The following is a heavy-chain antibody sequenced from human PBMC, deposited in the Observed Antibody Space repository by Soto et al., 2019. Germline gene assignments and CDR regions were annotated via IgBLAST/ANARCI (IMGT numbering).Heavy chain of an antibody. J-gene: IGHJ6*02. CDR2: ISYDGSNK. D-gene: IGHD3-3*01. CDR3: AKDYDFWSGYFRGGLLGMDV. V-gene: IGHV3-30*18. Sequence: GGSLRLSCAASGFTFSSYGMHWVRQAPGKGLEWVAVISYDGSNKYYADSVKGRFTISRDNSKNTLYLQMNSLRAEDTAVYYCAKDYDFWSGYFRGGLLGMDVWGQGTTVTVSS. CDR1: GFTFSSYG.